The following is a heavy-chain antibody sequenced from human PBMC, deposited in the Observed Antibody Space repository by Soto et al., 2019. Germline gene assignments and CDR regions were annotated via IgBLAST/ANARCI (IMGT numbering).Heavy chain of an antibody. CDR3: ARRGFFDF. V-gene: IGHV4-59*08. CDR2: IYKSGT. CDR1: GESISNYY. Sequence: SETLSLTCTVSGESISNYYWSWIRQPPGKGLEWIGYIYKSGTSYNPSLKSRVTISVDTSTNQISLKLNSVTAADTAVYYCARRGFFDFWGQGILVTLSS. D-gene: IGHD1-26*01. J-gene: IGHJ4*02.